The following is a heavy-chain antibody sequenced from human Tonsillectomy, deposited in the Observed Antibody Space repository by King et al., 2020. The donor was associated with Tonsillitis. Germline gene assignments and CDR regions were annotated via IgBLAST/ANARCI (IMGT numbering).Heavy chain of an antibody. V-gene: IGHV1-2*02. D-gene: IGHD7-27*01. CDR2: INPNSGGT. J-gene: IGHJ6*03. CDR3: ARALDNWGFYNMDV. CDR1: GYTFTGYY. Sequence: VQLVESGAEVKKPGASVKVSCKASGYTFTGYYMHWVRQAPGQGLEWMGWINPNSGGTYFAQKFQGRVTMTRDTSISTVYMELSRLRSDDTAVYYCARALDNWGFYNMDVWGKGTTVTVSS.